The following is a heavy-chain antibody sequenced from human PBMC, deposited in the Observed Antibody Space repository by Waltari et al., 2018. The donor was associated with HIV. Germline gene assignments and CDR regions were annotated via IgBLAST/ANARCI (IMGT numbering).Heavy chain of an antibody. J-gene: IGHJ5*02. CDR3: ARDPDGYLSRIAATTGGFDP. Sequence: MNWVRQAPGKGLEWVSYISSSSSTIYYADSVKGRFTISRDNAKNSLYLQMNSLRDEDTAVYYCARDPDGYLSRIAATTGGFDPWGQGTLVTVSS. V-gene: IGHV3-48*02. D-gene: IGHD6-6*01. CDR2: ISSSSSTI.